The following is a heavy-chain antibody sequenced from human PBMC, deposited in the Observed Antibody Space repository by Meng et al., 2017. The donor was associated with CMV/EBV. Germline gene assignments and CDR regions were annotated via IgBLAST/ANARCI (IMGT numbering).Heavy chain of an antibody. CDR2: INQDGSDK. Sequence: ESLKISCAASAFTYINYWMMWVRQAPGKGLEWVANINQDGSDKYYVDSVKGRFTISRDNAEKSLYLQMSSLRAEDTAVYYCASHGGYWGQGTLVTVS. J-gene: IGHJ4*02. V-gene: IGHV3-7*01. CDR1: AFTYINYW. CDR3: ASHGGY. D-gene: IGHD3-16*01.